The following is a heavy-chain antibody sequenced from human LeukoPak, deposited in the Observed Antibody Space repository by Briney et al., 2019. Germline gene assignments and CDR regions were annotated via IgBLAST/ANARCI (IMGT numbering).Heavy chain of an antibody. CDR3: ASSMVATLLDY. V-gene: IGHV3-48*03. CDR2: ISSSGSTI. D-gene: IGHD5-12*01. CDR1: GFTFSSYE. Sequence: GGSLRLSCAASGFTFSSYEMNWVRQAPGKGLEWVSYISSSGSTIYYADSVKGRFTISRDNAKNSLYLQMNSLRAEDTAVYYCASSMVATLLDYWGQGTLVTVSS. J-gene: IGHJ4*02.